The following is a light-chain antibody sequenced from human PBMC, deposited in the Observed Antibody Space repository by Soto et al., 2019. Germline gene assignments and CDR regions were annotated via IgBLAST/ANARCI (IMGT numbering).Light chain of an antibody. CDR1: QSISTW. Sequence: DIQMTQSPSTLSASVGERVTITCRASQSISTWLAWYQQKQGKAPTLLLYKASSFESGVPSRFSGSGSGTEFTLTISSLQPDDFATYHCQQYNTYPLTFGGGTTVEIK. V-gene: IGKV1-5*03. CDR2: KAS. CDR3: QQYNTYPLT. J-gene: IGKJ4*01.